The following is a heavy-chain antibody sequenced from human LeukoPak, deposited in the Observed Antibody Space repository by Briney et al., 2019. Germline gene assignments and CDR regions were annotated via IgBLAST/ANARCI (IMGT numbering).Heavy chain of an antibody. D-gene: IGHD5-24*01. V-gene: IGHV1-2*02. Sequence: VASVKVSCKASGYTFTDYCLHWLRQTPGQGLEWMGWINPNSGGTNYAPKFLDRVTMTRDTSISTAYMDLTRLTSEDTAVYYCAEGGRDGYIAWGRGTLVTVSS. CDR2: INPNSGGT. CDR3: AEGGRDGYIA. CDR1: GYTFTDYC. J-gene: IGHJ5*02.